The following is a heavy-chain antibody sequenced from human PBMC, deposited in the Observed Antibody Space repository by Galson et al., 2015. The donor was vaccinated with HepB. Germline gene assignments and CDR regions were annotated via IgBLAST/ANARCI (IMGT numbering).Heavy chain of an antibody. Sequence: SLRLSCAASGFTFSDYYMSWIRQAPGKGLEWVSYISSSSSYTNYADSVKGRFTISRDNAKNSLYLQMNSLRAEDTAVYYCARDLDSWEAPVSDAFDIWGQGTMVTVSS. J-gene: IGHJ3*02. CDR3: ARDLDSWEAPVSDAFDI. CDR1: GFTFSDYY. CDR2: ISSSSSYT. V-gene: IGHV3-11*05. D-gene: IGHD6-13*01.